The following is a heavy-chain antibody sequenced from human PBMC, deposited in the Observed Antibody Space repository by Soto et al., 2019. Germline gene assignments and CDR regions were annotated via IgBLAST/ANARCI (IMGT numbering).Heavy chain of an antibody. D-gene: IGHD5-12*01. J-gene: IGHJ4*01. Sequence: GGSLRLSCTASGFSFDRYAMHWVRQVPGKGLEWVAGLNWRGDNIAYADSVKGRFTISRDNAKNSLFLQMDSLRPEDTALYYCAKDRYDLGWYEVALDYWGHGTPVTVSS. CDR2: LNWRGDNI. V-gene: IGHV3-9*01. CDR3: AKDRYDLGWYEVALDY. CDR1: GFSFDRYA.